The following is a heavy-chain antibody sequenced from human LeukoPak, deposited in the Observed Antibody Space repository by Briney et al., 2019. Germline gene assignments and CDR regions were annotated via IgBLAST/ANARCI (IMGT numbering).Heavy chain of an antibody. CDR2: IIPIFGTA. Sequence: EASVKVSCKASGGTFSSYAISWVRQAPGQGLEWMGGIIPIFGTANYAQKFQGRVTITADESTSTAYTELSSLRSEDTAVYYCARTVVAATPGHDYYYGMDVWGQGTTVTVSS. CDR3: ARTVVAATPGHDYYYGMDV. D-gene: IGHD2-15*01. V-gene: IGHV1-69*13. J-gene: IGHJ6*02. CDR1: GGTFSSYA.